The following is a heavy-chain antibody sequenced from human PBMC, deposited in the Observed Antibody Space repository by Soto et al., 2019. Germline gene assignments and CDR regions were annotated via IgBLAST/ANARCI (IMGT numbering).Heavy chain of an antibody. CDR2: IYYSGST. J-gene: IGHJ4*02. V-gene: IGHV4-39*01. Sequence: SETLSLNCTAAGGAISSNNYYWGWIRQPPGKGLEWIGSIYYSGSTYYNPSLKSRVTISVDTSKNQFSLKLSSVTDADTAVYYCARLYSSSWYPQADYWGQGTLVTIS. D-gene: IGHD6-13*01. CDR3: ARLYSSSWYPQADY. CDR1: GGAISSNNYY.